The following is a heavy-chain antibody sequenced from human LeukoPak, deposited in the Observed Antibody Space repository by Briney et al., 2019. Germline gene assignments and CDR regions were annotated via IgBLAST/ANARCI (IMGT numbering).Heavy chain of an antibody. D-gene: IGHD4-11*01. CDR1: GFSFSGYN. CDR2: IRSTGSYI. CDR3: TTVPMTTVY. Sequence: GGSLRLSCTASGFSFSGYNMKWVRKAPGKGLEWVSSIRSTGSYIHYADSVKGRFTISRDNAKNSLYLQMHSLRAEDTAVYFCTTVPMTTVYWGQGTLVIVSS. J-gene: IGHJ4*02. V-gene: IGHV3-21*04.